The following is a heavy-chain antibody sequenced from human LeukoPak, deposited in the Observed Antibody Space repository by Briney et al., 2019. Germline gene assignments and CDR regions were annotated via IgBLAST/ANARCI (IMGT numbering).Heavy chain of an antibody. D-gene: IGHD2-2*01. CDR3: ARRDCTSFSCYSFDY. CDR1: GASFSSSTYY. V-gene: IGHV4-39*01. Sequence: SETLSLTCTVSGASFSSSTYYWGWIRQPPVKGLEWIGSIYYSGSTYYNPSLKSRVTMSVDTSKNQFSLKLSSVTAADTAVYYCARRDCTSFSCYSFDYWGQGILVTVSS. J-gene: IGHJ4*02. CDR2: IYYSGST.